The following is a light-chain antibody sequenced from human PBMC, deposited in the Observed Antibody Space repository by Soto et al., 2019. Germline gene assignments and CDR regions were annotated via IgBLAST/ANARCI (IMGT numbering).Light chain of an antibody. J-gene: IGKJ1*01. Sequence: EIVLTQSPGTLSLSPGERATLSCRASKSVSSSFLAWYQQKPGQAPRLLIYGASSRATGIPDRFSGSGSGTDFTLTINRLEAEDFAMYYCQQYGDSPRTFGQGTKVEI. V-gene: IGKV3-20*01. CDR3: QQYGDSPRT. CDR2: GAS. CDR1: KSVSSSF.